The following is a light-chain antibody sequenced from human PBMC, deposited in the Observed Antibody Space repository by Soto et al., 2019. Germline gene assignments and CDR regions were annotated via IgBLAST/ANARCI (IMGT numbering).Light chain of an antibody. CDR1: HDIRNY. J-gene: IGKJ4*01. V-gene: IGKV1-33*01. Sequence: DIQMTQSPSSLSASVGDRVTITCQASHDIRNYLNWYQQKPGQAPKLLIHDASRLQTGVPSRFSGSGSDTEFTLTISSLQPEDFATYYCQQLNNYPLTFGGGTKVDIK. CDR2: DAS. CDR3: QQLNNYPLT.